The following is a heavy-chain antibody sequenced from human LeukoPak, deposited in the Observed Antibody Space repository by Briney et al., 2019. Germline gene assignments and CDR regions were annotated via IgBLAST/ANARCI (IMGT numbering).Heavy chain of an antibody. CDR3: ARVEQWLVFDY. V-gene: IGHV4-34*01. D-gene: IGHD6-19*01. CDR2: INHSGST. Sequence: SSETLSLTCGVFGGSFSGYYWSWVRQAPGKGLEWIGEINHSGSTNYNPSLAGRLTLSVDTSKSHFSLRLSSVTAADTAVYYCARVEQWLVFDYWGQGTLVTVSS. J-gene: IGHJ4*02. CDR1: GGSFSGYY.